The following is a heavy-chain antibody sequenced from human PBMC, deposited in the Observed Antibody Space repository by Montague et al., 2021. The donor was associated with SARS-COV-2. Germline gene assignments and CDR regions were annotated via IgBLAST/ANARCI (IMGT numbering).Heavy chain of an antibody. J-gene: IGHJ4*02. D-gene: IGHD2-2*01. CDR3: ARHPSEYCSSASCHDG. CDR1: GGSISSSSYY. CDR2: YSYSGNT. Sequence: SETLSLTCTVSGGSISSSSYYWGWIRQPPGKELVWIGCYSYSGNTYYNLSLQVRVTISVDTSKNQFSLKLSSVTAADTAVYSCARHPSEYCSSASCHDGWGQGTLVTVSS. V-gene: IGHV4-39*01.